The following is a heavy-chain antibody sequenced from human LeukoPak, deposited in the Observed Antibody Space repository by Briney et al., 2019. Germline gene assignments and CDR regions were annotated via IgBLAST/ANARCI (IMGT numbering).Heavy chain of an antibody. Sequence: GGSLRLSCAASGFTFSSYAMSWVRQAPGKGLEWVSAISGSGGSTYYADSVKGRFTISRDNSKNTLYLQLDSLRAEDTAVYYCAKNHERGRHDSFDMWAQGSWVTVSS. CDR1: GFTFSSYA. CDR3: AKNHERGRHDSFDM. CDR2: ISGSGGST. V-gene: IGHV3-23*01. J-gene: IGHJ3*02.